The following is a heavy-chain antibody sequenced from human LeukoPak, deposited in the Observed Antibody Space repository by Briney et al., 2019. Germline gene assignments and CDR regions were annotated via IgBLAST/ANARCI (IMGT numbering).Heavy chain of an antibody. CDR3: ARGRPYSGGYHLDY. CDR2: IYYSGST. V-gene: IGHV4-39*02. D-gene: IGHD1-26*01. J-gene: IGHJ4*02. Sequence: ASETLSLTCTVSGDSTSSDRYYGGWVRQPPGKGLEWIGNIYYSGSTYYNPSLKSRVTMSVDTSKKQFFLKLNSVTAADTAVYYCARGRPYSGGYHLDYWGQGTLVTVSA. CDR1: GDSTSSDRYY.